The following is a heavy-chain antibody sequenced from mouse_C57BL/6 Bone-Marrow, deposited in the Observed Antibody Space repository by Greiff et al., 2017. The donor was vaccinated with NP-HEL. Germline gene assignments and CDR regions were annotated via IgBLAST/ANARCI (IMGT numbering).Heavy chain of an antibody. D-gene: IGHD2-5*01. V-gene: IGHV1-69*01. Sequence: QVQLQQPGAELVMPGASVKLSCKASGYTFTSYWMHWVKQRPGQGLEWIGEIDPSDSYTNYNQKFKGKSTLTVDKSSSTAYIQLSSLTSEDSAVYYCARDSNYPWFAYWGQGTLVTVSA. CDR2: IDPSDSYT. CDR3: ARDSNYPWFAY. CDR1: GYTFTSYW. J-gene: IGHJ3*01.